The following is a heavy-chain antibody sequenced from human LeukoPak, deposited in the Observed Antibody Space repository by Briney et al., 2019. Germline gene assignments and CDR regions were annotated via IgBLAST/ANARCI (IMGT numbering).Heavy chain of an antibody. Sequence: SETLSLTCTVSGGSISSYYWSWIRQPAGKGLEWIGRIYITGSTNYNPSLKSRVTMSVDTSKNQFSLNLSSVTAADTAVYCCARGRGYYQDYWGQGTLVTVSS. CDR1: GGSISSYY. V-gene: IGHV4-4*07. D-gene: IGHD3-22*01. CDR3: ARGRGYYQDY. CDR2: IYITGST. J-gene: IGHJ4*02.